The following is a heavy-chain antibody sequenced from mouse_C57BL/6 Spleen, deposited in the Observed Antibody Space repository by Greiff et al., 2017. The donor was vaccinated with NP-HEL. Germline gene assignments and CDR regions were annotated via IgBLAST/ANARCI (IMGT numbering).Heavy chain of an antibody. J-gene: IGHJ1*03. CDR1: GFSLTSYG. Sequence: VKLLESGPGLVQPSQSLSITCTVSGFSLTSYGVHWVRQSPGKGLEWLGVIWRGGSTDYNAAFMSRLSITKDNSKSQVFFKMNSLQADDTAIYYCAKKDDYYGSSYGYFDVWGTGTTVTVSS. V-gene: IGHV2-5*01. CDR2: IWRGGST. D-gene: IGHD1-1*01. CDR3: AKKDDYYGSSYGYFDV.